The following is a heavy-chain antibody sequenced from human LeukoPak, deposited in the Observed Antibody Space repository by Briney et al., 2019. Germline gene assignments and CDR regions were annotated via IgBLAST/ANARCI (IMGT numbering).Heavy chain of an antibody. J-gene: IGHJ4*02. CDR2: IHSDGIGT. CDR1: GFTFSSYW. CDR3: ARDQGPFDY. Sequence: GGSLRLSCAASGFTFSSYWMHWIRQAPGKGLVWVSRIHSDGIGTSYADSVRGRFTISRDNAKNTVYLHMNSLRAEDTAVYYCARDQGPFDYWGQGTLVTVSS. V-gene: IGHV3-74*01.